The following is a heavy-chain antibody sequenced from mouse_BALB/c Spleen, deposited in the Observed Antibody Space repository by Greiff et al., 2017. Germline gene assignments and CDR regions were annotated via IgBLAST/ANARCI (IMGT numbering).Heavy chain of an antibody. D-gene: IGHD2-4*01. Sequence: QVQLQQSGAELAKPGASVKMSCKASGYTFTSYWMHWVKQRPGQGLEWIGYINPSTGYTEYNQKFKDKATLTADKSSSTAYMQLSSLTSEDSAVYYCARPAYYDYDYWGQGTTLTVSS. CDR2: INPSTGYT. CDR1: GYTFTSYW. J-gene: IGHJ2*01. CDR3: ARPAYYDYDY. V-gene: IGHV1-7*01.